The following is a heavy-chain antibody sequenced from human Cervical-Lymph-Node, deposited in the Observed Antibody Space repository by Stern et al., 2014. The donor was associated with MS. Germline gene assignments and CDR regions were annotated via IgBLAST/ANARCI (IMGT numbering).Heavy chain of an antibody. CDR3: ALSSETSDRWYSLGSDL. CDR1: GGTFSKFP. CDR2: IFPVFGTP. D-gene: IGHD6-13*01. V-gene: IGHV1-69*01. Sequence: QVQLVESEAEVTKPGSSVKVSCQASGGTFSKFPSSWVRQAPGQGLEWMGGIFPVFGTPTSAQECRGRVTIPPDVSTSTVYMELSSLRSDDTAVYYCALSSETSDRWYSLGSDLWGQGTLVTVSS. J-gene: IGHJ5*02.